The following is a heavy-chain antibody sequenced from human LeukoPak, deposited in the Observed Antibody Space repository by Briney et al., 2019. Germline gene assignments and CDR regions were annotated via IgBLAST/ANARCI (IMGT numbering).Heavy chain of an antibody. CDR2: IKSKTNGETR. D-gene: IGHD3-16*01. V-gene: IGHV3-15*01. CDR3: AKNAANFDY. CDR1: GFTLSNAW. J-gene: IGHJ4*02. Sequence: GRSLRLSCAASGFTLSNAWMNWVRQAPGKGLEWVGLIKSKTNGETRDYAATVKGRFTISRDDTDNTLYLQMNTLRAEDTAVYYCAKNAANFDYWGQGTLVTVSS.